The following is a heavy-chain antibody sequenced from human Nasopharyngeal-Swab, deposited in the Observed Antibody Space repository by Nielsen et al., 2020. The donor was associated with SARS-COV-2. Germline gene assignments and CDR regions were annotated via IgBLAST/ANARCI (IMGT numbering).Heavy chain of an antibody. Sequence: GESLKISCAASGFTFSSYGMHWVRQAPGKGLEWVAVIWYDGSNKYYADSVKGRFTISRDNSKNTLYLQMNSLRAEDTAVYYCARDLRYGSGSYHYYYYMDVWGKGTTVTVSS. D-gene: IGHD3-10*01. J-gene: IGHJ6*03. CDR1: GFTFSSYG. CDR3: ARDLRYGSGSYHYYYYMDV. CDR2: IWYDGSNK. V-gene: IGHV3-33*01.